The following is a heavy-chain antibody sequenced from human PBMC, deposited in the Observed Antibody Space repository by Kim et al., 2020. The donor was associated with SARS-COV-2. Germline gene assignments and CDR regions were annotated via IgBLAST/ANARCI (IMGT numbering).Heavy chain of an antibody. CDR1: GFTFSSYG. D-gene: IGHD2-15*01. CDR2: IWYDGSNK. V-gene: IGHV3-33*01. Sequence: GGSLRLSCAASGFTFSSYGMHWVRQAPGKGLEWVAVIWYDGSNKYYADSVKGRFTISRDNSKNTLYLQMNSLRAEDTAVYYCARDRGVVVAAAAFDYWGQGTLVTVSS. CDR3: ARDRGVVVAAAAFDY. J-gene: IGHJ4*02.